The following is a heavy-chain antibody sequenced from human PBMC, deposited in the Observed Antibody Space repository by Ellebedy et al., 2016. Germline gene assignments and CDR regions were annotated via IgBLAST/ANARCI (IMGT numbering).Heavy chain of an antibody. CDR3: ARGGLYYDSSGSDRHFDY. J-gene: IGHJ4*02. D-gene: IGHD3-22*01. V-gene: IGHV4-4*08. CDR2: MYHTTGGT. CDR1: GGSLETYH. Sequence: SETLSLXCTVSGGSLETYHWSWIRQPPGKGLEWIGYMYHTTGGTSYSPSLRSRVTISIDTPRNQFSLRLTSVTAADTAVYYCARGGLYYDSSGSDRHFDYWGQGTLVTVSS.